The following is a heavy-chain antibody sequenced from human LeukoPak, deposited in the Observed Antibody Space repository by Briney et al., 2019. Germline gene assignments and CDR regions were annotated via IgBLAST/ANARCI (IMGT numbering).Heavy chain of an antibody. CDR2: MNPNSGNT. CDR3: ARGPSPNYYDSSGDY. D-gene: IGHD3-22*01. J-gene: IGHJ4*02. Sequence: ASVKVSCKASGYTFTSYDINWVRQATGQGLEWMGWMNPNSGNTGYAQKFQGRVSMTRNTSKSTAYMELSSLRSEDTAVYYCARGPSPNYYDSSGDYWGQGTLVTVSP. V-gene: IGHV1-8*01. CDR1: GYTFTSYD.